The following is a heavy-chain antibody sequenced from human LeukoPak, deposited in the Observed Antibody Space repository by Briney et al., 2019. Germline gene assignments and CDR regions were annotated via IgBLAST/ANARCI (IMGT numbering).Heavy chain of an antibody. J-gene: IGHJ5*02. Sequence: PSETLSLTCTVSGGSISSYYWSWIRQPPGKGLEWIGYIYYSGSTNYNPSLKSRVTISVDTSKNQFSLKLSSVTAADTAVYYCARELYYYDSSGYYHASFDPWGQGTLVTVSS. V-gene: IGHV4-59*01. D-gene: IGHD3-22*01. CDR2: IYYSGST. CDR1: GGSISSYY. CDR3: ARELYYYDSSGYYHASFDP.